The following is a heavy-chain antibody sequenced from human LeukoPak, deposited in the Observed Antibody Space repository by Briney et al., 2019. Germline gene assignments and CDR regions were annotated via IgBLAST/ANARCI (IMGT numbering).Heavy chain of an antibody. CDR3: AKDVGVLGLAGPIDY. D-gene: IGHD6-19*01. CDR2: ISWDGTIT. CDR1: GFMFGDGT. J-gene: IGHJ4*02. V-gene: IGHV3-43*01. Sequence: GGSLRLSCAASGFMFGDGTMHWVRQAPGKGLEWVSLISWDGTITHCGDSVKGRFTISRDNGKNSLYLQMNSLRTEDTALYYCAKDVGVLGLAGPIDYWGQGTLVTVSS.